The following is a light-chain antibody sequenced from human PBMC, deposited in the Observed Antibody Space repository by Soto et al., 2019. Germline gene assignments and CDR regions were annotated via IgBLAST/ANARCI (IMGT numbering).Light chain of an antibody. CDR2: YDD. CDR1: SSNIGNNA. V-gene: IGLV1-36*01. Sequence: QPVLTQPPSLSEAPRQRVTISCSGSSSNIGNNAVNWYQHLPGKAPKLLIFYDDLLPSGVSDRFSGSKSGTSASLAISGLQSEDEADYYCATWDDSLNGVVFGGGTKLTVL. CDR3: ATWDDSLNGVV. J-gene: IGLJ2*01.